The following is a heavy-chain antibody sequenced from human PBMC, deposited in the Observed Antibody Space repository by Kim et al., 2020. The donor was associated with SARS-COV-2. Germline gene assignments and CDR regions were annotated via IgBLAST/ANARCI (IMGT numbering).Heavy chain of an antibody. CDR1: GYRFTGYY. V-gene: IGHV1-2*02. J-gene: IGHJ4*02. D-gene: IGHD5-12*01. Sequence: ASVKVSCKASGYRFTGYYIHWVRQAPGQGLEWMGWINPNLGVTNYAPKFQGRVTMTRDTSSSTAYMEVNNLTSDDTAVYYCARPYSATLNSNFDFWGQGT. CDR3: ARPYSATLNSNFDF. CDR2: INPNLGVT.